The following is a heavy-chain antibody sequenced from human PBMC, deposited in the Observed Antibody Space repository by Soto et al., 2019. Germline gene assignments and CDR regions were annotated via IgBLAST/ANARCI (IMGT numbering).Heavy chain of an antibody. Sequence: SVKVSCKASGGTFSSYAISWVRQAPGQGLEWMGGIIPIFGTANYAQKFQGRVTITADKSTSTAYMELSSLRSEDTAVYYCARDRGRIAVAGSLIDYWGQGTLVTLSS. CDR3: ARDRGRIAVAGSLIDY. CDR1: GGTFSSYA. J-gene: IGHJ4*02. D-gene: IGHD6-19*01. CDR2: IIPIFGTA. V-gene: IGHV1-69*06.